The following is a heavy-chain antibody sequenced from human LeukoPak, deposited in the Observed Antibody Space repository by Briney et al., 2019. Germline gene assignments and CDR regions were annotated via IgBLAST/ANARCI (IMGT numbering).Heavy chain of an antibody. CDR1: GYAFTSFG. CDR3: ARHSSSWYYFDY. V-gene: IGHV1-18*01. D-gene: IGHD6-13*01. J-gene: IGHJ4*02. Sequence: ASVKVSCKASGYAFTSFGMNWVRQAPGQGLEWMGWISSYNGNTNYAQKFQGRFTMTTDTSTSTAYMELRSLRSDDTAVYYCARHSSSWYYFDYWGQGTLVTVSS. CDR2: ISSYNGNT.